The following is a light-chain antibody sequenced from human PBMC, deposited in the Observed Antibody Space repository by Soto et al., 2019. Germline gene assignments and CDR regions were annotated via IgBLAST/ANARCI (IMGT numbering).Light chain of an antibody. CDR2: GAS. V-gene: IGKV3-20*01. CDR1: QNVKNNY. CDR3: QQYGSSPGT. J-gene: IGKJ2*01. Sequence: DIVLTQSPGTLSLSPGERATLSCRASQNVKNNYLAWYQQKPGQAPRLLIRGASSRAAGLPDRFSGSGSGTAFTLTFSRLEPEDFAVYYCQQYGSSPGTFGQGTKLEIK.